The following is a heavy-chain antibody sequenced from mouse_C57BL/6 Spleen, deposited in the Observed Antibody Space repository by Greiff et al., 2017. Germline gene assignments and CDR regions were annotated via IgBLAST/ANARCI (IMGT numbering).Heavy chain of an antibody. J-gene: IGHJ2*01. CDR3: ARGYYYGGYYFDY. D-gene: IGHD1-1*01. Sequence: QVQLQQPGAELVKPGASVKLSCKASGYTFTSYWMQWVKQRPGQGLEWIGEIDPSDSYTNYNQKFKGKATLTVDTSSSTAYRQLSSLTSEDSAVYYCARGYYYGGYYFDYWGQGTTLTVSS. CDR2: IDPSDSYT. V-gene: IGHV1-50*01. CDR1: GYTFTSYW.